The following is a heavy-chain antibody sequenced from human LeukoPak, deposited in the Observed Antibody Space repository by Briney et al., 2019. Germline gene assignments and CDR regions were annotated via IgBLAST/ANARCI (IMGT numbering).Heavy chain of an antibody. Sequence: PGRSLRLSCAASGFTFSSYAMHWVRQAPGEGLEWVAVISYDGSNKYYADSVKGRFTISRDNSKNTLYLQMNSLRAEDTAVYYCARDGNNYGYRAKNYFDYWGQGTLVTVSS. D-gene: IGHD3-10*01. CDR2: ISYDGSNK. J-gene: IGHJ4*02. V-gene: IGHV3-30*04. CDR1: GFTFSSYA. CDR3: ARDGNNYGYRAKNYFDY.